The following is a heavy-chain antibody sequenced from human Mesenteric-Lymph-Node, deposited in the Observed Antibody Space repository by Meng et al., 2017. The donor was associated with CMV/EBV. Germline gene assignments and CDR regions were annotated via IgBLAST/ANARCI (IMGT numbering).Heavy chain of an antibody. D-gene: IGHD2-2*01. Sequence: SGYTLTHFGISWVRQAPGQGLEWMGWISAYNGDTNFGPKFQGRVTMTTDTSTSTAYMELRSLRSDDTAVYYCARDFACSSSSHYFDHWGQGTLVTVSS. CDR3: ARDFACSSSSHYFDH. J-gene: IGHJ4*02. V-gene: IGHV1-18*04. CDR2: ISAYNGDT. CDR1: GYTLTHFG.